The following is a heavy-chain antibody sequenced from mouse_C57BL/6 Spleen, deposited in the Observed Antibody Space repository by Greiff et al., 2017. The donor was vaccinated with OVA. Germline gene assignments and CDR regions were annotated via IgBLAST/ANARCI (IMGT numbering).Heavy chain of an antibody. CDR1: GYTFTSYW. CDR3: ARSGSIYDGYSPIDY. Sequence: QVQLKQPGTELVKPGASVKLSCKASGYTFTSYWMHWVKQRPGQGLEWIGNINPSNGGTNYNEKFKSKATLTVDKSSSTAYMQLSSLTSEDSAVYYCARSGSIYDGYSPIDYWGQGTTLTVSS. CDR2: INPSNGGT. V-gene: IGHV1-53*01. J-gene: IGHJ2*01. D-gene: IGHD2-3*01.